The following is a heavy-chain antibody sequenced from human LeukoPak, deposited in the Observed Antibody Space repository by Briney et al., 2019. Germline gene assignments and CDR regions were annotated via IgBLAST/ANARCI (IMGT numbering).Heavy chain of an antibody. Sequence: PGGSLRLSCAASGFTFRSYAMTWVRQAPGKGLEWVSATSGSGGSTYYTESVKGRFSISRDNSKNTVYLQMNSLRADDTAVYYCAKGNGLVVPPAIFDHWGLGTLVTVSS. D-gene: IGHD2-2*01. CDR1: GFTFRSYA. V-gene: IGHV3-23*01. J-gene: IGHJ5*02. CDR2: TSGSGGST. CDR3: AKGNGLVVPPAIFDH.